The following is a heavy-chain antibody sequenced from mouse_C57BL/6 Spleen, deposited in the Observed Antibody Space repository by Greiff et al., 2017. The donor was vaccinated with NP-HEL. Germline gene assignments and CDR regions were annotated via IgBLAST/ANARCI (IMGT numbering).Heavy chain of an antibody. CDR2: IYPGGGYP. V-gene: IGHV1-63*01. Sequence: QVQLQQSGAELVRPGTSVKMSCKASGYTFTNYWIGWAKQRPGHGLEWIGDIYPGGGYPNYNEKFKGQATLTADKSSSTAYMQFSSLTSEDSASYYCARHYGSSPYYFDYWGQGTTLTVSS. CDR3: ARHYGSSPYYFDY. CDR1: GYTFTNYW. D-gene: IGHD1-1*01. J-gene: IGHJ2*01.